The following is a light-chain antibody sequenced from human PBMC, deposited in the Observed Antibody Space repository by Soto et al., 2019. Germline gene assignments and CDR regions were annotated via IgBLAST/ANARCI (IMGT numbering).Light chain of an antibody. J-gene: IGKJ2*01. CDR2: GSS. CDR1: QSVSNNY. CDR3: QQYGSSPPYT. V-gene: IGKV3-20*01. Sequence: EVVLTQSPGTLSVSPGESATLSCRASQSVSNNYFAWYQQKPGQAPRLLIFGSSDRATGIPDRFSGSGSGTDFTLTISRLEPEDFAVYYCQQYGSSPPYTFGQGTKLEIK.